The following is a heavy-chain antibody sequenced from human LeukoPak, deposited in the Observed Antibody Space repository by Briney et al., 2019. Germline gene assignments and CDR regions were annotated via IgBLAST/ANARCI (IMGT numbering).Heavy chain of an antibody. CDR2: IRSGGST. V-gene: IGHV3-53*01. D-gene: IGHD3-10*01. CDR3: AREGSGRTAYNDGLDV. Sequence: GGSLRLSCAASGFTFSSYSMNWVRQAPGKGLEWVSVIRSGGSTVYADSVKGRFTISRDNSKNTLYLQLNSLRAEDTAVYYCAREGSGRTAYNDGLDVWGQGTMVTVSS. J-gene: IGHJ3*01. CDR1: GFTFSSYS.